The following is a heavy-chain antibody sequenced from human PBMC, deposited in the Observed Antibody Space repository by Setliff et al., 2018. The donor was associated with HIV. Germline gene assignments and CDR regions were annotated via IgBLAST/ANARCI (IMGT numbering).Heavy chain of an antibody. Sequence: SETLSLTCTVSGGSISSGDYYWSWIRQPPGKGLEWIGRIYTSGSTNYNPSLKSRVTISVDTSKNQFSLKLSSVTAADTAVYYCARGAELLWFGELHNIPYFDYWGQGTLVTVSS. CDR3: ARGAELLWFGELHNIPYFDY. J-gene: IGHJ4*02. CDR2: IYTSGST. D-gene: IGHD3-10*01. CDR1: GGSISSGDYY. V-gene: IGHV4-61*08.